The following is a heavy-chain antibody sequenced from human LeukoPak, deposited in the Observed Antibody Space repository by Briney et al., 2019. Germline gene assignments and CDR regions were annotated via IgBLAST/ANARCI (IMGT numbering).Heavy chain of an antibody. CDR2: IRGSGGST. D-gene: IGHD1-26*01. J-gene: IGHJ4*02. CDR3: AKTMGAIDHDY. V-gene: IGHV3-23*01. Sequence: GGSLRLSCAASGFTFSSYSMDWVRQAPGKGLEWVSTIRGSGGSTYYADSVKGRFTVSRDLQMNSLRAEDTAVYYCAKTMGAIDHDYWGQGTLVTVSS. CDR1: GFTFSSYS.